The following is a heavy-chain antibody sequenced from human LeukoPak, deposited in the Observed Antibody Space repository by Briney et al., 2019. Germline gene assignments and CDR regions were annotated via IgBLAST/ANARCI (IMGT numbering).Heavy chain of an antibody. J-gene: IGHJ6*02. V-gene: IGHV1-69*13. CDR3: ARGPPPGYGMDV. CDR1: GGTFSSYA. Sequence: GASVKVSCKASGGTFSSYAISWVRQAPGQGLEWMGGIIPIFGTANYAQKFQGRVTITADESTSTAYMELSSLRSEDTAVYYCARGPPPGYGMDVWGQGTTVTVSS. CDR2: IIPIFGTA.